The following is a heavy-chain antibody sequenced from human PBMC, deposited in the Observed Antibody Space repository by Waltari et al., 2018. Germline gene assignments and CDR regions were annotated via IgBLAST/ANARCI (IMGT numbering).Heavy chain of an antibody. Sequence: EVQLVESGGGLVQPGGSLRLSCVASGFTFSSYCINWVRQAPGKGLVWVSRINNDGTSTSCADSVKGRFTISRDNAKNTLYLQMNSLRAEDTAVYYCTRAGYYRFDYWGQGTLATVSS. CDR2: INNDGTST. CDR1: GFTFSSYC. CDR3: TRAGYYRFDY. J-gene: IGHJ4*02. V-gene: IGHV3-74*02. D-gene: IGHD3-9*01.